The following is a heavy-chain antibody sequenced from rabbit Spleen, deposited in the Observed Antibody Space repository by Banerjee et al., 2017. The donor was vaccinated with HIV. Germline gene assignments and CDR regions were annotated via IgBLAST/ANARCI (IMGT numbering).Heavy chain of an antibody. CDR1: GFSFSAGYY. CDR3: ARGRAGYDDAVGHDFIWFFFNL. J-gene: IGHJ4*01. V-gene: IGHV1S40*01. CDR2: IAIGGGTT. D-gene: IGHD6-1*01. Sequence: QSLEESGGGLVKPGASLTLTCTASGFSFSAGYYMCWVRQAPGQGLEWIGCIAIGGGTTYYTSCAKGRFTISKTSSTAMTIQMTSLAAADTATYFCARGRAGYDDAVGHDFIWFFFNLWGPGTLVTVS.